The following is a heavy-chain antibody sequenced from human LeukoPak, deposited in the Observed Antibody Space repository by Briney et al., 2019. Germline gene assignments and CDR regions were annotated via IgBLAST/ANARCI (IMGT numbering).Heavy chain of an antibody. J-gene: IGHJ4*02. CDR2: VYYNGST. CDR1: GGSISSDY. CDR3: AREFCSSTRCYFDY. V-gene: IGHV4-59*01. D-gene: IGHD2-2*01. Sequence: SETLSLTCTVSGGSISSDYWSWIRQPPGKGLEWIGYVYYNGSTNYYPSLKSRLTISVDTSKNQFSLKLSSVTAADTAVYYCAREFCSSTRCYFDYWGQGTLVTVSS.